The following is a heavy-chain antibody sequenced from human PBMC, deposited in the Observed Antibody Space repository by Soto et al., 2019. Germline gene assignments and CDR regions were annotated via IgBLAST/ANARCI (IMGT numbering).Heavy chain of an antibody. Sequence: PSETLSLTCAVYGGSLNGYYWVWIRQPPGKGLEWIGEINHSGSTNYNPSLKSRVTISVDTSKNQFSLKLSSVTAADTAVYYCARGVYGVDGLGYYYYMDVWGKGTPVTVSS. CDR2: INHSGST. D-gene: IGHD4-17*01. CDR3: ARGVYGVDGLGYYYYMDV. J-gene: IGHJ6*03. V-gene: IGHV4-34*01. CDR1: GGSLNGYY.